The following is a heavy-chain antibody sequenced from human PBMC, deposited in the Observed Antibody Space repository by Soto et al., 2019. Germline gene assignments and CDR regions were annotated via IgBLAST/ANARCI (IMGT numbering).Heavy chain of an antibody. D-gene: IGHD6-13*01. V-gene: IGHV2-70*01. CDR1: GFSLSTSGMC. CDR2: IDWDDDK. CDR3: ARLNAPGIAAAGTREAYYYYGMDV. J-gene: IGHJ6*02. Sequence: SGPTLVNPTQTLTLTCTFSGFSLSTSGMCVSWIRQPPGKALEWLALIDWDDDKYYSTSLKTRLTISKDTSKNQVVLTMTNMDPVDTATYYCARLNAPGIAAAGTREAYYYYGMDVWGQGTKVTVSS.